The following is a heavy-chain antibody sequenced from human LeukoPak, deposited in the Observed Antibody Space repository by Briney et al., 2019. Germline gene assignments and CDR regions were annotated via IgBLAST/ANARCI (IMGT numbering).Heavy chain of an antibody. J-gene: IGHJ5*02. CDR2: IRYDGSNK. CDR3: ATDLTTVYSPFDP. V-gene: IGHV3-30*02. Sequence: GGCLRLSCAASGFTFSSYGMHWVRQAPGKGLEWVVFIRYDGSNKYYADSVKGRFTISRDNSKNTLYLQMNSLRAEDTAVYYPATDLTTVYSPFDPWGQGNLVTVSS. CDR1: GFTFSSYG. D-gene: IGHD4-11*01.